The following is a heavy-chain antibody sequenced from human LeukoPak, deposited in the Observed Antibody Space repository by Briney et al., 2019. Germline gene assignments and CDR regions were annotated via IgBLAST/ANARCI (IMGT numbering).Heavy chain of an antibody. CDR3: ARMYWNIVGARRAFEI. CDR1: GGSISSYY. Sequence: SETLSLTCTVSGGSISSYYWSWIRQPPGKGLEWIGYIYYSGSTNYNPSLKSRVTISVDTSKNQFSLKLSSVTAADTAVYYCARMYWNIVGARRAFEIWGQGTMVTVSS. V-gene: IGHV4-59*01. CDR2: IYYSGST. J-gene: IGHJ3*02. D-gene: IGHD1-26*01.